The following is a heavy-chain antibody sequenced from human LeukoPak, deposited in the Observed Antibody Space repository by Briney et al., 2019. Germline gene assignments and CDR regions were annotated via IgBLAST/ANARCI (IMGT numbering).Heavy chain of an antibody. CDR3: ASWRGSGNYGGYFDY. CDR2: IWYDGSNK. D-gene: IGHD3-10*01. Sequence: PGGSLRLSCVVSGLTFRNYGMYRVRQAPGKGLEWVALIWYDGSNKYYADSVKGRFTISRDNPKNTLYLQMNSLRAEDTAVYYCASWRGSGNYGGYFDYWGQGILVTVSS. CDR1: GLTFRNYG. V-gene: IGHV3-33*01. J-gene: IGHJ4*02.